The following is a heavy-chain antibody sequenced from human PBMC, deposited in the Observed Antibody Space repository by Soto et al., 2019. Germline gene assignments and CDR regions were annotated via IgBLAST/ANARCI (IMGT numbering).Heavy chain of an antibody. CDR3: ARDPGYSYGYN. CDR1: GYSFTSYA. J-gene: IGHJ4*02. V-gene: IGHV1-3*01. Sequence: ASVKVSFKASGYSFTSYAMHWVRQAPGQRLEWMGWINAGNGNTKYSQKFQGRVTITRDTSASTAYMELSSLRSEDTAVYYCARDPGYSYGYNWGQGTLVTVS. D-gene: IGHD5-18*01. CDR2: INAGNGNT.